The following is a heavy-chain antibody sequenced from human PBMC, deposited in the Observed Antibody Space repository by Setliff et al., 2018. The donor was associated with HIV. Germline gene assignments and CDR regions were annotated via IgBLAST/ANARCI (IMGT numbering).Heavy chain of an antibody. CDR1: GYIFTNYW. J-gene: IGHJ5*02. D-gene: IGHD3-10*01. V-gene: IGHV5-51*01. CDR2: IYPGDSDT. Sequence: PGESLKISCEASGYIFTNYWIAWVRQMPGKGLEWMGIIYPGDSDTKYSPSFQGQVTLSVDKSISTAYLQWSSLKASDTAMYYCVRHVSSSAVFDPWGQGTLVTVSS. CDR3: VRHVSSSAVFDP.